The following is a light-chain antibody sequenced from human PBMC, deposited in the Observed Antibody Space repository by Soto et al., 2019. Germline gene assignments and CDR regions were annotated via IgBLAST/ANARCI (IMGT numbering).Light chain of an antibody. CDR3: LQDYNYPLT. V-gene: IGKV1-6*01. CDR1: QGIRND. CDR2: AAS. Sequence: AIQMTQSPSSLSASVGDRVIITCRASQGIRNDLGWYQQKPGKAPKLLIYAASSLQSGVPSRFSGSGSGTDFTLTISSLQPEDFATYYCLQDYNYPLTFGGGTKVEIE. J-gene: IGKJ4*01.